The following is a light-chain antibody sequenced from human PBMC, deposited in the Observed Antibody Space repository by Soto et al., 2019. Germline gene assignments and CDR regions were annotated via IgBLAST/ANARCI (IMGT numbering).Light chain of an antibody. J-gene: IGLJ2*01. CDR1: SGHSGYI. CDR2: LEGSGSY. V-gene: IGLV4-60*03. Sequence: QAVVTQSSSASASLGSSVKVTCTLSSGHSGYIVAWHQQQPGKAPRYLMKLEGSGSYNKGSGVPDRFSGSSSGADRYPTISNLQSEDEADYYCATWDTNTWVFGAGTKLTVL. CDR3: ATWDTNTWV.